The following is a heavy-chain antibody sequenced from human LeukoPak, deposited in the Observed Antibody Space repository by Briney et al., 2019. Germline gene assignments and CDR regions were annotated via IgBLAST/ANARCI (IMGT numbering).Heavy chain of an antibody. CDR2: ISAYNGNT. D-gene: IGHD3-10*01. Sequence: AASVKVSCKASGYTFTSYGISWVRQAPGQGLEWMGWISAYNGNTNYAQKLQGRVTMTTDTSTSTAYMELRSLRSDDTAVYYCARVRNGSGSYYNALGYWGQGTLVTVSS. CDR1: GYTFTSYG. V-gene: IGHV1-18*01. J-gene: IGHJ4*02. CDR3: ARVRNGSGSYYNALGY.